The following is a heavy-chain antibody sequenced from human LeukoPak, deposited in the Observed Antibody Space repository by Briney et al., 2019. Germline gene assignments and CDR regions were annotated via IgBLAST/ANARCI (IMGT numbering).Heavy chain of an antibody. CDR2: INPNSGGT. CDR3: ARENPLSFMVRGVILWFDP. D-gene: IGHD3-10*01. J-gene: IGHJ5*02. CDR1: GYTFTSYG. Sequence: ASVKVSCKASGYTFTSYGISWVRQAPGQGLEWMGWINPNSGGTNYAQKFQGRVTMTRDTSISTAYMELSRLRSDDTAVYYCARENPLSFMVRGVILWFDPWGQGTLVTVSS. V-gene: IGHV1-2*02.